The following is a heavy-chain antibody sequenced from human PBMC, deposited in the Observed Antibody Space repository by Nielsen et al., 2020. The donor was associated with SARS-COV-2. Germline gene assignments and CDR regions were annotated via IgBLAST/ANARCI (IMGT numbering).Heavy chain of an antibody. CDR2: INPNSGGT. V-gene: IGHV1-2*06. CDR1: GYTLTELS. D-gene: IGHD6-13*01. CDR3: ARGVAAAAGNKFDP. J-gene: IGHJ5*02. Sequence: ASVKVSCKVSGYTLTELSIHWVRQAPGQGLEWMGRINPNSGGTNYAQKFQGRVTMTRDTSISTAYMELSRLRSDDTAVYYCARGVAAAAGNKFDPWGQGTLVTVSS.